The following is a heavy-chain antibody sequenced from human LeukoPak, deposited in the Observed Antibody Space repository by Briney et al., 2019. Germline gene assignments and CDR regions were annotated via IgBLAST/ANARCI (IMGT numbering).Heavy chain of an antibody. CDR3: ARDLWFGSRDYYYGMDV. CDR2: ISDDGNTK. Sequence: GGSLRLSCVASGFTFSSYGMHWVRQAPGKGLEWVTVISDDGNTKYYTDSVKGRFTISRDNSKNTLYLQMSSLRPEDTAVYYCARDLWFGSRDYYYGMDVWGQGTTVTVSS. V-gene: IGHV3-30*03. J-gene: IGHJ6*02. D-gene: IGHD3-10*01. CDR1: GFTFSSYG.